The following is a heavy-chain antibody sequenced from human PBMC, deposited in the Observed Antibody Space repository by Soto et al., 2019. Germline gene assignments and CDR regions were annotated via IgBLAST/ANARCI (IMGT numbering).Heavy chain of an antibody. Sequence: QVQLVQSGAEVKKPGSSVKVSCKASGGTFSSYAISWVRQAPGQGLEWMGGIITIFGTANYAQKFQGRVTIPADESKRTAYMEVSSLRSEDTAVYYCARGEYPVTGAYYFDYWGQGTLVTVSS. CDR3: ARGEYPVTGAYYFDY. CDR2: IITIFGTA. D-gene: IGHD2-21*02. V-gene: IGHV1-69*01. J-gene: IGHJ4*02. CDR1: GGTFSSYA.